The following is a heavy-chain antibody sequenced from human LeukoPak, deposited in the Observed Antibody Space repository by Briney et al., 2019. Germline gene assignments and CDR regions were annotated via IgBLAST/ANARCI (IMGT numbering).Heavy chain of an antibody. J-gene: IGHJ4*02. D-gene: IGHD4-17*01. Sequence: PGGSLRLSCAASGFTFSNYGMHWVRQAPGKGLEWVAFIRYDGSNKYYADSVKGRFTISRDNSKSTLYLQMNSLRVEDTAVYWCAKGKMWAHDYDWIDYWGQGTLVTVSS. V-gene: IGHV3-30*02. CDR1: GFTFSNYG. CDR3: AKGKMWAHDYDWIDY. CDR2: IRYDGSNK.